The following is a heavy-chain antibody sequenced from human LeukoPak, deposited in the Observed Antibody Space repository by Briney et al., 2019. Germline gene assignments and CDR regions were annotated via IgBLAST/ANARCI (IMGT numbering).Heavy chain of an antibody. V-gene: IGHV1-2*06. J-gene: IGHJ4*02. CDR2: MNPKSGGT. D-gene: IGHD6-19*01. Sequence: ASVKVSFKPSGYKFTDPSMHWVRQAPGQGLEWMGRMNPKSGGTYIAQKFQDRVAMTRDTSISTAYMELSRLRSDDTAVYYCAEASSGSGWLFDYWGQGTLVTVSS. CDR1: GYKFTDPS. CDR3: AEASSGSGWLFDY.